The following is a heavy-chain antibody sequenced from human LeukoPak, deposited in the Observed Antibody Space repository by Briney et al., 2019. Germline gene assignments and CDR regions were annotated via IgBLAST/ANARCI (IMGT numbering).Heavy chain of an antibody. D-gene: IGHD5-18*01. CDR2: ISWNSGSI. J-gene: IGHJ4*02. CDR1: GFTFDDYA. CDR3: AKVGEYSYGPDPFDY. V-gene: IGHV3-9*01. Sequence: QSGGSLRPSCAASGFTFDDYAMHWVRQAPGKGLEWVSGISWNSGSIGYADSVKGRFTISRDNAKNSLYLQMNSLRAEDTALYYCAKVGEYSYGPDPFDYWGQGTLVTVSS.